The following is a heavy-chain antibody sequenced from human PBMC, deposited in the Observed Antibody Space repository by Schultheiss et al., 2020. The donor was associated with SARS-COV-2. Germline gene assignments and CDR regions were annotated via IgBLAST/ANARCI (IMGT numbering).Heavy chain of an antibody. V-gene: IGHV3-33*06. D-gene: IGHD4-17*01. Sequence: GGSLRLSCAASGFTFSDYYMSWIRQAPGKGLEWVAVIWYDGSNKYYADSVKGRFTISRDNSKNTLYLQMNSLRDEDTAVYYCAKAAVTTVQSLWGQGTLVTVSS. CDR1: GFTFSDYY. CDR2: IWYDGSNK. J-gene: IGHJ4*02. CDR3: AKAAVTTVQSL.